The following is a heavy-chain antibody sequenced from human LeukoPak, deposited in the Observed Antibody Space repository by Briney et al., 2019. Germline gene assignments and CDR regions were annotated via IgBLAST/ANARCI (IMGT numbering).Heavy chain of an antibody. Sequence: PGGSLRLSCAASGFTFSSYAMSWVRQAPGKGLEWVSAISGSGGSTYYADSVKGRFTISRDNSKNTLYLQMNSLRAEDTAVYYCAKTPTYYDFWSGYCFDYWGQGTLVTVSS. J-gene: IGHJ4*02. D-gene: IGHD3-3*01. V-gene: IGHV3-23*01. CDR1: GFTFSSYA. CDR2: ISGSGGST. CDR3: AKTPTYYDFWSGYCFDY.